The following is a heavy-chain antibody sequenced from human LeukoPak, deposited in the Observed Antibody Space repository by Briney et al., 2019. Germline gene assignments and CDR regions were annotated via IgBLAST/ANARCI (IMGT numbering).Heavy chain of an antibody. V-gene: IGHV4-34*01. CDR2: SNHSGGT. D-gene: IGHD3-3*01. Sequence: SETLSLTFAVYGGSFNGYYWSWIRQPPGKGLEWIGESNHSGGTKYNPSLKSRVTISADSSKNQFSLKLSSVTAADTAVYYCARGVRSLEWNWFDPWGQGTLVTVSS. CDR1: GGSFNGYY. J-gene: IGHJ5*02. CDR3: ARGVRSLEWNWFDP.